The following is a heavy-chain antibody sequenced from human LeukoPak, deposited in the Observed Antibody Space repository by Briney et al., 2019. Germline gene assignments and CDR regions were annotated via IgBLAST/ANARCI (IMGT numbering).Heavy chain of an antibody. J-gene: IGHJ6*02. CDR1: GGSFSGYY. D-gene: IGHD2-8*01. Sequence: SETLSLTCAVYGGSFSGYYWSWIRQPPGKGLEWIGEINHSGSTNYNPSLKSRVTISVDTSKNQFSLKLSSVTAADTAVYYCARMVSNYYYGMDVWGQGTTVTVSS. CDR3: ARMVSNYYYGMDV. V-gene: IGHV4-34*01. CDR2: INHSGST.